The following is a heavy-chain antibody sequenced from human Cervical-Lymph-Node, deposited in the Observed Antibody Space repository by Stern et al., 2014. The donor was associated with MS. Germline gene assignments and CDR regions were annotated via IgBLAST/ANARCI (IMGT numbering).Heavy chain of an antibody. CDR1: GYTFSRHY. V-gene: IGHV1-2*06. CDR3: AREAAMAVAGTGVDY. D-gene: IGHD6-19*01. CDR2: ITPNSGST. J-gene: IGHJ4*02. Sequence: VQLVESGAEVKKPGASVKVSCKASGYTFSRHYMHWVRQAPGQGLEWMGRITPNSGSTNYAQKFQGRVTMTRDTSISAAYMELSRLRSDDTAVYYCAREAAMAVAGTGVDYWGQGTLVTVSS.